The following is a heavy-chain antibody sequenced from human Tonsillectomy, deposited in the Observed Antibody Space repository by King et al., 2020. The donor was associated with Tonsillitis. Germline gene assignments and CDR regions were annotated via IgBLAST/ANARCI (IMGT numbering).Heavy chain of an antibody. CDR3: AKDRVHYYNSRGPAHSYFFQY. D-gene: IGHD3-22*01. V-gene: IGHV3-23*04. J-gene: IGHJ4*02. CDR1: GFTFSTYA. Sequence: VQLVESGGGLVQPGGSLRLSCAASGFTFSTYAMSWVRQAPGKGLEWVSGISGGGGITYYADSVKGRFTISRDNSNNTLYLQMKSLRAEDTAVYYCAKDRVHYYNSRGPAHSYFFQYGGQGPLVPVS. CDR2: ISGGGGIT.